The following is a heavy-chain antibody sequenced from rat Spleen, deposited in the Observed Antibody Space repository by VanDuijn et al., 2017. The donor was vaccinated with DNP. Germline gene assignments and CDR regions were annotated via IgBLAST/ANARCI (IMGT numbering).Heavy chain of an antibody. J-gene: IGHJ2*01. V-gene: IGHV5-46*01. Sequence: EVQLVESGGGLVQPGRSMKLSCAASGFTFSSFPMAWVRQAPTKGLEWVATISTSGTRTYYPDSVKGRFTISRDNAKSSLYLQMNSLKSEDTATYYCTRHTTGTHYFDYWGQGVMVTVSS. D-gene: IGHD1-7*01. CDR3: TRHTTGTHYFDY. CDR1: GFTFSSFP. CDR2: ISTSGTRT.